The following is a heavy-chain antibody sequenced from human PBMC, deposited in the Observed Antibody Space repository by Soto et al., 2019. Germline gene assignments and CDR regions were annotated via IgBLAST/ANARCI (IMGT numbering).Heavy chain of an antibody. CDR3: VRAIRNQLLSDY. D-gene: IGHD2-2*01. V-gene: IGHV1-8*01. Sequence: QVQLVQSGAEVRKPGASVKVSCKASGYTFTSYDIGWVRQATGQGLEWMGWMNPNSANTGYAQKFTGGVTMTRDTAISTAYMELNSLTSEDTAVYYCVRAIRNQLLSDYWGQGTLVTVSS. CDR2: MNPNSANT. CDR1: GYTFTSYD. J-gene: IGHJ4*02.